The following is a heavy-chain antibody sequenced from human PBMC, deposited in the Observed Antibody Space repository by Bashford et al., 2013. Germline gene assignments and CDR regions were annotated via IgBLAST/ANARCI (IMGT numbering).Heavy chain of an antibody. D-gene: IGHD5-24*01. CDR1: GYTFTSYG. CDR2: ISAYNGNT. V-gene: IGHV1-18*04. Sequence: ASVKVSCKASGYTFTSYGISWVRQAPGQGLEWMGWISAYNGNTNYAQKLQGRVTMTTDTSTSTAYMELRSLTSEDSAVYYCASCREGYNLPFYYFDYVGPGNPGHRLL. J-gene: IGHJ4*02. CDR3: ASCREGYNLPFYYFDY.